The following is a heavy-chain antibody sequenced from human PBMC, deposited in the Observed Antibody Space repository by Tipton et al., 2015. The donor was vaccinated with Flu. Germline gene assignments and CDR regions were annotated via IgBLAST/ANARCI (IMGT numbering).Heavy chain of an antibody. CDR3: ASGLYDSSGYPH. J-gene: IGHJ4*02. CDR1: GGSISSYY. CDR2: IYYSGST. V-gene: IGHV4-59*01. Sequence: CTVSGGSISSYYWSWIRQPPGKGLEWIGYIYYSGSTNYNPSLKSRVTISVDTSKNQFSLKLSSVTAADTAVYYCASGLYDSSGYPHWGQGTLVTVSS. D-gene: IGHD3-22*01.